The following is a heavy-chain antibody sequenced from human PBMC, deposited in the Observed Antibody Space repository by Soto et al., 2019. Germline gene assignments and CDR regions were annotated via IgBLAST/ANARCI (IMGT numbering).Heavy chain of an antibody. Sequence: GGSLRLSCAASGFTFSSYDMHWVRQATGKGLEWVSAIGTAGDTYYPGSVKGRFTISRENAKNSLYLQMNSLRAEDTAVYYCARWSGYGRMNGMDVWGQGTTVTVSS. D-gene: IGHD5-12*01. CDR3: ARWSGYGRMNGMDV. CDR1: GFTFSSYD. J-gene: IGHJ6*02. CDR2: IGTAGDT. V-gene: IGHV3-13*01.